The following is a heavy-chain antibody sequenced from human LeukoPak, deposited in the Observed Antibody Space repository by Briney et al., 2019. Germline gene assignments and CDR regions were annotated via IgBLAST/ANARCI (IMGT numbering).Heavy chain of an antibody. CDR1: GYTFTSYY. V-gene: IGHV1-46*01. J-gene: IGHJ4*02. CDR2: INPSGGST. CDR3: ARDPAGYSSGWYTRYYFDY. D-gene: IGHD6-19*01. Sequence: ASVKVSCKASGYTFTSYYMHWVRQAPGQGLEWMGIINPSGGSTSYAQKFQGRVTMTRDTSTSTVYMELSSLRSEDTAVYYCARDPAGYSSGWYTRYYFDYWGQGTLVTVSS.